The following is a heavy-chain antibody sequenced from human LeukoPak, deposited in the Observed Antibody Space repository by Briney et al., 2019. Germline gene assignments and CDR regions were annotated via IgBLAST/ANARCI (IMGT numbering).Heavy chain of an antibody. D-gene: IGHD6-19*01. CDR1: GFTVSTNY. CDR3: ARNRGWLSEY. Sequence: GGSLRLSCAASGFTVSTNYMSWVRQAPGKGLEWVSVIYTGGSTYYADSVKGRFTISRDNSKNTLYLQMNSLRAEDTAVYFCARNRGWLSEYWGQGTLVTVTP. CDR2: IYTGGST. J-gene: IGHJ4*02. V-gene: IGHV3-53*01.